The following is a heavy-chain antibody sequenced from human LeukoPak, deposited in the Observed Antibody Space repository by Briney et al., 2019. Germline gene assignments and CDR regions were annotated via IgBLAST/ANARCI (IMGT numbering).Heavy chain of an antibody. CDR3: ARVAAAGMNY. Sequence: GAXXKVSCKASGYTFTSYDINWVRQAPGQGLEWMGWKNPNSGNTGYAQKFQGRVTITRNTSISTAYMELSSLRSEDTAVYYCARVAAAGMNYWGQGTLVTVSS. CDR1: GYTFTSYD. V-gene: IGHV1-8*03. CDR2: KNPNSGNT. J-gene: IGHJ4*02. D-gene: IGHD6-13*01.